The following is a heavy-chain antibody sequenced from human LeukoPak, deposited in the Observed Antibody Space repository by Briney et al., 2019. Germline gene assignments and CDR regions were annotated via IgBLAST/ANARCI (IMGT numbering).Heavy chain of an antibody. V-gene: IGHV3-48*01. CDR2: ISSSSGTI. D-gene: IGHD4-11*01. Sequence: PGGSLRLSCAASGFTFSSYSMNWVRQAPGKGLEWVSYISSSSGTIYYADSVRGRFTISRDNAKNSLYLQMNTLTAEDTAVYYCARAQTNWGPGTLVTVSS. CDR1: GFTFSSYS. CDR3: ARAQTN. J-gene: IGHJ4*02.